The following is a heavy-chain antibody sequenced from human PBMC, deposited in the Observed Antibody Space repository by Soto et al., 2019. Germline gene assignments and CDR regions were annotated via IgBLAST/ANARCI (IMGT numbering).Heavy chain of an antibody. J-gene: IGHJ6*02. V-gene: IGHV6-1*01. D-gene: IGHD2-8*01. CDR2: TYYRSKWYN. CDR3: ARDCINAICTYAMDV. Sequence: QTLSLTCAISGGSVSSNSAAWVWIRQSPSRGLEWLGRTYYRSKWYNDYAVSVKSRLTISPDTSKNQVSLQLRSVTPEDTAVYYCARDCINAICTYAMDVWGQGTTVTVSS. CDR1: GGSVSSNSAA.